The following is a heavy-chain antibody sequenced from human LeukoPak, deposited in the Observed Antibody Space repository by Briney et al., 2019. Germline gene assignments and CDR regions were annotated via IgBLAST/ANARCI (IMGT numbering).Heavy chain of an antibody. CDR2: INPNSGGT. J-gene: IGHJ3*02. Sequence: GASVKVSCKASGYTFTGYYMHWVRQAPGQGLEWMGWINPNSGGTNYAKKFQGRVTITRDTSISTAYMELSRLRSDDTAVYYCASPYCSSTSCSLDAFDIWGQGTMVTVSS. D-gene: IGHD2-2*01. CDR1: GYTFTGYY. CDR3: ASPYCSSTSCSLDAFDI. V-gene: IGHV1-2*02.